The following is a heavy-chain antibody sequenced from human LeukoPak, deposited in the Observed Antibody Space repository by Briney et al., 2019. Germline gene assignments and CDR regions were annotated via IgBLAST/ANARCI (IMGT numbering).Heavy chain of an antibody. J-gene: IGHJ4*02. D-gene: IGHD1-26*01. CDR3: AGRGAATTSPGHY. CDR2: ISYGGHT. Sequence: SETLSLTCSVSGGSISRSGYYWNWIRQPPGEGLEWIGSISYGGHTYYNPSLRSRATISVDTSKNQFSLKVNSVTAADTAVYYCAGRGAATTSPGHYWDQGTLVTVSS. CDR1: GGSISRSGYY. V-gene: IGHV4-39*01.